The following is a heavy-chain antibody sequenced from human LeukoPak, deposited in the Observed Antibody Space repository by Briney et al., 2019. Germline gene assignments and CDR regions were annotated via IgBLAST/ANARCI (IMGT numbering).Heavy chain of an antibody. D-gene: IGHD1-20*01. CDR2: IIPIFGTA. V-gene: IGHV1-69*13. CDR1: GGTFSSYA. Sequence: SVKVSCKASGGTFSSYAISWVRQAPGQGLEWMGGIIPIFGTANYAQKFQGRVTITADESTSTAYMELSSLRSEDTAMYYCARLRVGVTGTTWGSDYWGQGTLVTVSS. J-gene: IGHJ4*02. CDR3: ARLRVGVTGTTWGSDY.